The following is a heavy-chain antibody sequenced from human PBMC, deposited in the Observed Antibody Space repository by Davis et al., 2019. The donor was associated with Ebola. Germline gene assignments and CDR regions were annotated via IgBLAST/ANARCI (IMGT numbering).Heavy chain of an antibody. Sequence: HSQTLSLTCAISLLFLSSNSAAWNWIRQSPSRGLEWLGRTYYTSKWYNDYALSVKSRITINPDTSKNQFSLQLNSVTPEDTAVYYCARLAWRPNGFDYWGQGTLVTVS. V-gene: IGHV6-1*01. D-gene: IGHD3-3*01. CDR3: ARLAWRPNGFDY. CDR1: LLFLSSNSAA. J-gene: IGHJ4*02. CDR2: TYYTSKWYN.